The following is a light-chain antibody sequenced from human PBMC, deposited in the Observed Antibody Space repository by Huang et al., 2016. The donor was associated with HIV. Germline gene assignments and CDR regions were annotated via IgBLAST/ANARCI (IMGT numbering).Light chain of an antibody. J-gene: IGKJ4*01. CDR1: QSISTF. CDR2: AAS. CDR3: QQSSSAPLT. Sequence: DIQMTQSPSSLSASVGDRVTITCRASQSISTFLNWYQQRPGTAPNLLIHAASRLQSGVPSRFSGTGSGTHFTLTISSLQPEDFASYYCQQSSSAPLTFGGGTKVEIK. V-gene: IGKV1-39*01.